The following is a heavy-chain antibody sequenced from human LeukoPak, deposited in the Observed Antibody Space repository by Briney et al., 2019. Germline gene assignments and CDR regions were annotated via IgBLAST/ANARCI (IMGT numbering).Heavy chain of an antibody. V-gene: IGHV3-7*01. Sequence: GGSLRLSCAAPGFSFSSNWMGWVRQAPGKGLEWVAHIKRDGSQKYYLDSVKGRFTISRDNAKNSLYLQMNSLRVEDTAVYYCATGGGVAARFFQYWGQGALVIVSS. CDR3: ATGGGVAARFFQY. D-gene: IGHD6-19*01. CDR2: IKRDGSQK. CDR1: GFSFSSNW. J-gene: IGHJ1*01.